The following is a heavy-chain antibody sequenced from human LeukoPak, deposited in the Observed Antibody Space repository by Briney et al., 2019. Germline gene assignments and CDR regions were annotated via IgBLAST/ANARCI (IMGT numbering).Heavy chain of an antibody. CDR2: IKSKTDGETT. J-gene: IGHJ4*02. Sequence: GGSLRLSCVDPGFTFTNAWMSWVRQAPGKGLEWIGRIKSKTDGETTNYAEPVRGRFTISRDDSKSAVYLQMNSLKIEDTAVYYCTTDLGTYYHGSQRLIPIDYWGQGTLVTVSS. V-gene: IGHV3-15*01. CDR1: GFTFTNAW. D-gene: IGHD3-10*01. CDR3: TTDLGTYYHGSQRLIPIDY.